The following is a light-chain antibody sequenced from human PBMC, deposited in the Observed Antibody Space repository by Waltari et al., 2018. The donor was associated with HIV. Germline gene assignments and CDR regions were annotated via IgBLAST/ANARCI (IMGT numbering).Light chain of an antibody. Sequence: NFMLSQPHSVSESPGQTVSISCTRSNGSIVTNYVHLYQRRPGSGPTSVIYQDKIRPTGVPERCSVSVDSSSNSASLTNCGLRTEDEADYFCQSYDDTTRGWGFGGGTKLTVL. CDR3: QSYDDTTRGWG. CDR2: QDK. CDR1: NGSIVTNY. V-gene: IGLV6-57*04. J-gene: IGLJ3*02.